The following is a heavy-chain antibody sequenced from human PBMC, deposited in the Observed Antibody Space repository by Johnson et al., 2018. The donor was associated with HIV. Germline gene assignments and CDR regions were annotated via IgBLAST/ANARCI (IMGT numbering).Heavy chain of an antibody. D-gene: IGHD1-14*01. J-gene: IGHJ3*02. V-gene: IGHV3-30*04. CDR3: ARDQGELRRTHAFDI. CDR2: ISYDGSNT. Sequence: QVQLVESGGGLVQPGGSLRLSCAASGFTFSSYAMHWVRQAPGKGLEWVAVISYDGSNTYYADSVKGRFTISRDNSKNTLYLQMNSLRHEDTAVYYCARDQGELRRTHAFDIWGQGTMVTVSS. CDR1: GFTFSSYA.